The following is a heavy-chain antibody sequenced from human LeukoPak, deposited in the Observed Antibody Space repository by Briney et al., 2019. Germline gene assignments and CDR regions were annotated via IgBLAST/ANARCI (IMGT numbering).Heavy chain of an antibody. V-gene: IGHV4-34*01. D-gene: IGHD2-21*02. Sequence: TSETLSLTCAVYGGSFSGYYWSWIRQPPGKGLEWIGEINHSGSTNYNPSLKSRVTISVDTSKNQFSLKLSSVTAADTAAYYCARGGRRVAYCSGDCFFDYWGQGTLVTVSS. CDR3: ARGGRRVAYCSGDCFFDY. CDR1: GGSFSGYY. J-gene: IGHJ4*02. CDR2: INHSGST.